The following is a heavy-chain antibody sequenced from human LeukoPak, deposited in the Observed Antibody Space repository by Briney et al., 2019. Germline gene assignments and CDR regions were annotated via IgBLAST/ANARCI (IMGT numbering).Heavy chain of an antibody. V-gene: IGHV3-23*01. CDR2: ISGSGGST. CDR3: AQGDQGPVAYYDFWSGYSTGGIDY. J-gene: IGHJ4*02. D-gene: IGHD3-3*01. Sequence: GGSLRLTCAASGFTFSGYAMSWVRQAPGKGLEWVSAISGSGGSTYYADSVKGRFTISRDNSKNTLYLQMNSLRAEDTAVYYCAQGDQGPVAYYDFWSGYSTGGIDYWGQGTLVTVSS. CDR1: GFTFSGYA.